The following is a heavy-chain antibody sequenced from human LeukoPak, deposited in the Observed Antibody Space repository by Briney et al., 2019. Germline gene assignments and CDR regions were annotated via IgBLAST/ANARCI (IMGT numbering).Heavy chain of an antibody. J-gene: IGHJ5*02. D-gene: IGHD3-22*01. V-gene: IGHV4-38-2*02. CDR2: IYHSGRT. Sequence: SETLSLTCTVSGYSISSGYYWGWIRQPPGKGLEWIGSIYHSGRTYYNPSLKSRVTISVDTSKNQFSLKLSSVTAADTAVYYCARETYYYDSSGSADPWGQGTLVTVSS. CDR1: GYSISSGYY. CDR3: ARETYYYDSSGSADP.